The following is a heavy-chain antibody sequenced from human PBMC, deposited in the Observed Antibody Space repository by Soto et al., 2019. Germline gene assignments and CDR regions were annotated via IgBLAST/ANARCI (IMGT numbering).Heavy chain of an antibody. CDR2: INPNSGDT. V-gene: IGHV1-2*02. CDR1: GYTFTGYY. CDR3: AKGGAIVAAGTRVYLYNAMDV. D-gene: IGHD1-26*01. Sequence: ASVRVSCKASGYTFTGYYVHWVRQAPGQGLEWMGWINPNSGDTYLAQRFQGRVTMNRDTSIGTAYMELRGLTSDDTAEYYCAKGGAIVAAGTRVYLYNAMDVWGQGTTVTVSS. J-gene: IGHJ6*02.